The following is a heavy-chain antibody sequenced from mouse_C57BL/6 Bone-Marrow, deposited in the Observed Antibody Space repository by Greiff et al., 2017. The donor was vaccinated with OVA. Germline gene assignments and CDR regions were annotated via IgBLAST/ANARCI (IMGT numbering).Heavy chain of an antibody. V-gene: IGHV1-7*01. D-gene: IGHD4-1*01. CDR3: ARWAWDEGAMDY. CDR2: INPSSGYT. J-gene: IGHJ4*01. Sequence: VQLQQSGADLAKPGASVKLSCKASGYTFTSYWMHWVKQRPGQGLEWIGYINPSSGYTKYTQKFKDKATLTADKSSSTAYMQLSSLTYEDSAVYYCARWAWDEGAMDYWGQGTSVTVSA. CDR1: GYTFTSYW.